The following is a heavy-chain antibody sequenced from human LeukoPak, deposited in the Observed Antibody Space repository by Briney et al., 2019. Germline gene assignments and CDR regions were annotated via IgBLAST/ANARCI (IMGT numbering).Heavy chain of an antibody. D-gene: IGHD3-3*01. Sequence: ASVKVSCKASGYTFTSYDINWVRQATGQGLEWMGWMNPNSGNTGYAQKFQGRVTITRNTSISTAYMELSSLRSEDTAVYYCARAGGDRDFWSGYYDWGSRDYYYYMDVWGKGTTVTVSS. J-gene: IGHJ6*03. CDR2: MNPNSGNT. V-gene: IGHV1-8*03. CDR3: ARAGGDRDFWSGYYDWGSRDYYYYMDV. CDR1: GYTFTSYD.